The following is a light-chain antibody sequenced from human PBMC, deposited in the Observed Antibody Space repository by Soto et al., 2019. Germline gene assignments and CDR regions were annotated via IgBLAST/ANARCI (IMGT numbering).Light chain of an antibody. CDR2: RND. Sequence: QSVLTQPPSVSAAPGQKVTISCSGGSSNIGADFDVHWYQHLPGTAPKLLISRNDNRPSGVPDRFSGSKSGTSASLAITGLQVEDEGDYYCQSRDSSLSSSWVFGGGTKLTVL. V-gene: IGLV1-40*01. CDR1: SSNIGADFD. J-gene: IGLJ3*02. CDR3: QSRDSSLSSSWV.